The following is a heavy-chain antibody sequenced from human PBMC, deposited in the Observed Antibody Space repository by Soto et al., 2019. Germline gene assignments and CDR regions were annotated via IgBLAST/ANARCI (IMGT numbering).Heavy chain of an antibody. Sequence: SETLSLTCTVSGGSIITYYWTWIRQPPGKGLEWIGYIHYTRSTNYNPSLKSRVTISVDTSKNQFSLKLSSVTAADTAVYYCARVPKGYCSGGSCYSLGYYYYMDVWGKGTTVTVSS. CDR1: GGSIITYY. D-gene: IGHD2-15*01. CDR3: ARVPKGYCSGGSCYSLGYYYYMDV. V-gene: IGHV4-59*12. J-gene: IGHJ6*03. CDR2: IHYTRST.